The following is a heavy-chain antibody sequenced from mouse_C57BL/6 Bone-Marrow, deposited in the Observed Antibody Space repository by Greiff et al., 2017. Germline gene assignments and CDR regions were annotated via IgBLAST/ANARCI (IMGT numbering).Heavy chain of an antibody. Sequence: VQLQQPGAELVKPGASVKVSCKASGYTFTSYWMHWVKQRPGQGLEWIGRIHPSDSDTNYNQEFKGKATLTVDKSSSTAYMQLSSLTSEDSAVYYCARSAIITTVVDYWGQGTTLTVSA. CDR3: ARSAIITTVVDY. D-gene: IGHD1-1*01. CDR2: IHPSDSDT. CDR1: GYTFTSYW. J-gene: IGHJ2*01. V-gene: IGHV1-74*01.